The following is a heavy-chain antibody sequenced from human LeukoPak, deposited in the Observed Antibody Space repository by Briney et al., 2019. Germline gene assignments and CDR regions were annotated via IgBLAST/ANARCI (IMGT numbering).Heavy chain of an antibody. CDR2: VDPGDSYT. CDR1: GYSFTSYW. CDR3: ARLRGSGPYYYNGLDV. D-gene: IGHD3-10*01. J-gene: IGHJ6*04. V-gene: IGHV5-10-1*01. Sequence: GESLKISCQGSGYSFTSYWITWVRQMPGKGLEWMGRVDPGDSYTNYSPSFQGHVTISADKSINTAYLQWSSLKASDTAMYYCARLRGSGPYYYNGLDVWGKGTTVTVSS.